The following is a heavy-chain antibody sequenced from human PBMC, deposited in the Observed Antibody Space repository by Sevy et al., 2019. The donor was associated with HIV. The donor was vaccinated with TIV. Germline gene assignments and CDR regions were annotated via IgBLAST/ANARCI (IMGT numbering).Heavy chain of an antibody. CDR1: GFTFTNYW. Sequence: GGCLRLSCAASGFTFTNYWMTWVRQAPGKGLEWVANIKEDKSQIYYVNSVEGRFTISRDNAKNSLYLQMNSLRVEDTAVYYCARDRYGSIWGQGTTVTVSS. V-gene: IGHV3-7*01. J-gene: IGHJ6*02. CDR2: IKEDKSQI. D-gene: IGHD1-26*01. CDR3: ARDRYGSI.